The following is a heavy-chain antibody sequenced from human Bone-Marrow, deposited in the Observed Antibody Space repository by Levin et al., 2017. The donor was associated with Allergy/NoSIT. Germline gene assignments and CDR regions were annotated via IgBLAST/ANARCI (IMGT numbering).Heavy chain of an antibody. V-gene: IGHV4-61*01. CDR2: VYYSGTT. CDR3: ARDPTAANTGWSTMWFDL. CDR1: GGSVYSNRYY. J-gene: IGHJ2*01. D-gene: IGHD3-10*02. Sequence: MTSETLSLTCTVSGGSVYSNRYYWSWIRQPPGKELEWLGFVYYSGTTKYNPSLKSRVTISVDTSKNQFSLKLSSVTAADTAVYYCARDPTAANTGWSTMWFDLWGRGTLVTVSS.